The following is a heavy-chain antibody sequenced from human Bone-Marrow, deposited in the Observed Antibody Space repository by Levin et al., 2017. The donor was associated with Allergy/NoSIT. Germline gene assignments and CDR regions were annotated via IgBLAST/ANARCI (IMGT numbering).Heavy chain of an antibody. CDR2: TFYGGST. J-gene: IGHJ6*02. CDR3: ARGGGNTSGYFGVDYYSGLAV. CDR1: GGPISRNDYY. Sequence: SETLSLTCSVSGGPISRNDYYWSWIRQPPGKGLEWIGYTFYGGSTFYNPSLKSRLTISVDAAKTQFFLKLSSVTAADTAGDYCARGGGNTSGYFGVDYYSGLAVWGQGTTVTVSS. V-gene: IGHV4-30-4*01. D-gene: IGHD5-18*01.